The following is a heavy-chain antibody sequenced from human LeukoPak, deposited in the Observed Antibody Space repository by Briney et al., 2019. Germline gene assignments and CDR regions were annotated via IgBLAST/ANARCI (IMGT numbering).Heavy chain of an antibody. CDR3: ARHLKKDGYISY. CDR2: IYYSGSI. V-gene: IGHV4-59*08. D-gene: IGHD5-24*01. Sequence: SETLSLTCTVSGGSISSYYWSWIRQPPGKGLEWIGYIYYSGSINYNPSLKSRVTISVDTSKNQSSLKLSSVTAADTAVYYCARHLKKDGYISYWGQGTLVTVSS. J-gene: IGHJ4*02. CDR1: GGSISSYY.